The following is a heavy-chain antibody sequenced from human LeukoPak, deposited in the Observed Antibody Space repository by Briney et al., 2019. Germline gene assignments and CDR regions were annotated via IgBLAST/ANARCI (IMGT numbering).Heavy chain of an antibody. V-gene: IGHV3-74*01. CDR1: GFTFRTFW. J-gene: IGHJ4*02. CDR2: SNTDGTST. CDR3: ARGTDFWSGYEDY. Sequence: GGSLRLSCAASGFTFRTFWMHWVRQAPGKGLMWVSRSNTDGTSTNYADSVKGRFTISRDNSKNMLYLQMNSLRAEDTAVYYCARGTDFWSGYEDYWGQGTLVTVSS. D-gene: IGHD3-3*01.